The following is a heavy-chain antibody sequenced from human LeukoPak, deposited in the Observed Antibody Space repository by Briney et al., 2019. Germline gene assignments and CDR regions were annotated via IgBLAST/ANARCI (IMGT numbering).Heavy chain of an antibody. CDR1: GFTFSSYG. Sequence: GGSLRLSCAASGFTFSSYGMHWVRQAPGKGLEWVAVISYDGSNKYYADSVKGRFTISRDSSKNTLYLQMNSLRAEDTAVYYCAKSSSGWYLDSSFDYWGQGTLVTVSS. J-gene: IGHJ4*02. D-gene: IGHD6-19*01. CDR3: AKSSSGWYLDSSFDY. V-gene: IGHV3-30*18. CDR2: ISYDGSNK.